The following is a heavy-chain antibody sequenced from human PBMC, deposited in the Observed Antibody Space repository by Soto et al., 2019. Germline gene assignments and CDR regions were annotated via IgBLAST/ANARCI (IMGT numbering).Heavy chain of an antibody. CDR3: ARSSGTYPPSRYYYGLDV. CDR1: GYTYTRYG. V-gene: IGHV1-18*01. Sequence: ASVKVYCKASGYTYTRYGFSWVRQATGQGLEWMGWISAHNGDTIYAQKFQDRITMTTDTSTNTAYLELRSLKSGDTAVFYCARSSGTYPPSRYYYGLDVWGQGTTVTVSS. D-gene: IGHD1-26*01. CDR2: ISAHNGDT. J-gene: IGHJ6*02.